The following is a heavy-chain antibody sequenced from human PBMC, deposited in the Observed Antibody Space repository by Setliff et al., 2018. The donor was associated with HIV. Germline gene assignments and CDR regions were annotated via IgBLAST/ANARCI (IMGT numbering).Heavy chain of an antibody. CDR1: GFSFGDYA. CDR2: IRSKAYGGTR. V-gene: IGHV3-49*03. D-gene: IGHD3-22*01. J-gene: IGHJ4*02. Sequence: GGSLRLSCTASGFSFGDYAMSWFRQAPGKGLEWVGFIRSKAYGGTREYAASVKGRLTISREDSKSIAYLQMNSLKTEDTAVYYCTRTYYYESSGYYREYYFDYWGQGPRSPSPQ. CDR3: TRTYYYESSGYYREYYFDY.